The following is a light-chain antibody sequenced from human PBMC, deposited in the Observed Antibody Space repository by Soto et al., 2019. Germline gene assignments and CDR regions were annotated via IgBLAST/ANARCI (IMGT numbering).Light chain of an antibody. V-gene: IGKV3-20*01. CDR2: DAS. CDR3: QHYGGSRT. Sequence: EIVLTQSPGTLSLSPGERATLSCRASQSVSSSYLAWYQQKPGQAPRLLIYDASSRATGPPDRFSGSGSGTDFPLTNSRLEPEGFAVYYCQHYGGSRTFGQGTKVEIK. CDR1: QSVSSSY. J-gene: IGKJ1*01.